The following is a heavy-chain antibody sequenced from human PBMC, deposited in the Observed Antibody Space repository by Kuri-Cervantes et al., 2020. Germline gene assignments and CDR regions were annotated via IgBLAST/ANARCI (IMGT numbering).Heavy chain of an antibody. CDR3: AREATSGYTDY. D-gene: IGHD3-22*01. J-gene: IGHJ4*02. CDR1: GFTFSSSA. V-gene: IGHV1-18*01. Sequence: ASVKVSCKASGFTFSSSAVQWVRQARGQRLEWMGWISTYNGDTNYAQKLQGRFTMTTDTSTSTAYMELRSLRSDDTAVYYCAREATSGYTDYWGQGTLVTVSS. CDR2: ISTYNGDT.